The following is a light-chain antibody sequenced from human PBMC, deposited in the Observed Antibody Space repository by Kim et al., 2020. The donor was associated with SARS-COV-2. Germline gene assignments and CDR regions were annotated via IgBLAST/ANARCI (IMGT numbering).Light chain of an antibody. J-gene: IGKJ4*01. V-gene: IGKV3-15*01. CDR2: GAS. CDR1: QSVSSN. Sequence: VSPGEGATLSCRASQSVSSNLAWYQQKPGQAPRLLIYGASTRATGIPARFSGSGSGTEFTLIISSLQSEDFAVYYCQQYNNWPLTFGGGTKVDIK. CDR3: QQYNNWPLT.